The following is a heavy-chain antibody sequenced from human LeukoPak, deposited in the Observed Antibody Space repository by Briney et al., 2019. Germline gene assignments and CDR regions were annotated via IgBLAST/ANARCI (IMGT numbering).Heavy chain of an antibody. J-gene: IGHJ4*02. CDR2: INHSGTT. CDR3: ASGLRYFDLYY. Sequence: SETLSLTCAVYGGSFSGYYWSWIRQPPGKGLEWIGEINHSGTTNYNPSLKSRVTISVDTSKNQFSLKLSSVTAADTAVYYCASGLRYFDLYYWGQGTLVTVSS. V-gene: IGHV4-34*01. D-gene: IGHD3-9*01. CDR1: GGSFSGYY.